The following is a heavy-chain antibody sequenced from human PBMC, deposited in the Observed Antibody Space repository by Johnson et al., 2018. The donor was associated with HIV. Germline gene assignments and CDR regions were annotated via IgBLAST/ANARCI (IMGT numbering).Heavy chain of an antibody. CDR2: IKQDGSEK. D-gene: IGHD5-18*01. J-gene: IGHJ3*01. CDR3: ARDQRGGYSYGDAFDF. CDR1: GFTFSSYW. V-gene: IGHV3-7*01. Sequence: VHLVESGGGLVQPGGSLRLSCAASGFTFSSYWMSWVRQAPGKGLEWVANIKQDGSEKYYVDSVKGRFTISRENAKNSLYLQMNTLRAEDTAVYYCARDQRGGYSYGDAFDFWGQGTMVTVSS.